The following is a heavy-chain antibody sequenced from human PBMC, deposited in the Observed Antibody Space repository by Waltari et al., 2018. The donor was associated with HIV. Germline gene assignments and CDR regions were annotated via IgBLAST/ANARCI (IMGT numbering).Heavy chain of an antibody. CDR3: ARDICNGGSCYSYYFDY. J-gene: IGHJ4*02. CDR1: VYTFTDDY. D-gene: IGHD2-15*01. Sequence: QVQLVQSGDEVKKPGSSVNISCKPSVYTFTDDYVHCERKAPGQGLEWMGWINPYNGGTKYAQKFQVRVTMTRDTSISTAYMGLSRLRSDDTAVYYCARDICNGGSCYSYYFDYWGQGTLVTVSS. V-gene: IGHV1-2*02. CDR2: INPYNGGT.